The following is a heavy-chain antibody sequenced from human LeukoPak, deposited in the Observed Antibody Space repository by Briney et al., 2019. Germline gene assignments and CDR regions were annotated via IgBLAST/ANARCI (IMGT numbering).Heavy chain of an antibody. CDR3: ARDANGGNVPFDY. CDR2: ISGGGETR. Sequence: QPGGSLRLSCAASGFTFNTYEMNWVRQAPGKGVEWVSYISGGGETRYYADSVKGRFTISRDNGKNSLYLQMNSLRVEDTAVYYCARDANGGNVPFDYWGLGTPVTVSS. J-gene: IGHJ4*02. D-gene: IGHD4-23*01. CDR1: GFTFNTYE. V-gene: IGHV3-48*03.